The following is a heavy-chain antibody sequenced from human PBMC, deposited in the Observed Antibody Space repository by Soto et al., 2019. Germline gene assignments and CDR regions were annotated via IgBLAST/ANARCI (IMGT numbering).Heavy chain of an antibody. Sequence: PLGSLILSFAASGFTFSSYAMHWVRQAPGKGLEGVAFISYDGSNKYYAYSVKGRFTISRDNSNNTLYLQMNSLRAEDTAVYYCARDSSLRYSDWFLDXWGQGTLVTVSX. CDR1: GFTFSSYA. D-gene: IGHD3-9*01. V-gene: IGHV3-30-3*01. J-gene: IGHJ4*02. CDR3: ARDSSLRYSDWFLDX. CDR2: ISYDGSNK.